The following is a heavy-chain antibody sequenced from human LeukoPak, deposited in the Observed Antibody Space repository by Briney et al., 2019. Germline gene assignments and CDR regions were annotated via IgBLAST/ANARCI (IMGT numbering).Heavy chain of an antibody. J-gene: IGHJ4*02. V-gene: IGHV3-7*02. D-gene: IGHD3-10*01. CDR1: GVMFPSYW. CDR2: IKQDGSEK. Sequence: GGSLRLSCAASGVMFPSYWMTWVRQAPGKGLEWVANIKQDGSEKYYVDSVKGRFTISRDNAKNSVYLQMNSLRAEDTAVYYCARGRSSSGSMNEYWGQGTLVTVSS. CDR3: ARGRSSSGSMNEY.